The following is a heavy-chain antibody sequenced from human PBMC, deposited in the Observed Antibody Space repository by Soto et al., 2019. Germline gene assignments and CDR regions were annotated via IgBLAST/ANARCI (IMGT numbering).Heavy chain of an antibody. D-gene: IGHD4-4*01. V-gene: IGHV5-51*01. CDR1: GYSFTSYW. J-gene: IGHJ4*02. CDR2: IYPDDSDT. CDR3: VRACITTTPYYFDY. Sequence: GESLKISCKGSGYSFTSYWIGWVRQMPGKGLEWMGIIYPDDSDTRYSPSFQGQVTISADKSICTAYLQMNSLKTEDTAVYYCVRACITTTPYYFDYWCQGTLVTVSS.